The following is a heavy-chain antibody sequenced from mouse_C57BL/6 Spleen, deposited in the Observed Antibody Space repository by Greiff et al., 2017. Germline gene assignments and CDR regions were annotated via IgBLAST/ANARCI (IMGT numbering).Heavy chain of an antibody. CDR3: ARVRTTVVAYYFDY. J-gene: IGHJ2*01. CDR2: IDPSDSET. V-gene: IGHV1-52*01. Sequence: QVQLQQPGAELVRPGSSVKLSCKASGYTFTSYWMHWVKQRPIQGLEWIGNIDPSDSETHYNQKFKDKATLTVDKSSSTAYMQLSSLTSEDSAVYYCARVRTTVVAYYFDYWGQGTTLTVSS. CDR1: GYTFTSYW. D-gene: IGHD1-1*01.